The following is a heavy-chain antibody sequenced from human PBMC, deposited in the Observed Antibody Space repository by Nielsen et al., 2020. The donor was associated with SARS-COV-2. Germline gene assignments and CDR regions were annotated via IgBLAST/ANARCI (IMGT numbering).Heavy chain of an antibody. CDR2: IYPGDSDT. V-gene: IGHV5-51*01. D-gene: IGHD6-13*01. CDR3: ARHSGYSSSWYGGY. J-gene: IGHJ4*02. Sequence: VRQMPGKGLEWMGIIYPGDSDTRYSPSFQGQVTISADKSISTAYLQWSSLKASDTAMYYCARHSGYSSSWYGGYWGQGTLVTVSS.